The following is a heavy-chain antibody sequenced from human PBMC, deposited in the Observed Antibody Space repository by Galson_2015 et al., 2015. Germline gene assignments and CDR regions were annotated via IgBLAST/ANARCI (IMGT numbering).Heavy chain of an antibody. Sequence: SETLSLTCTVSGASVSSSGYYWGWIRQPPGKGLEWIGSIYYSGSTYYNPSLKSRVTISLDTSKNHFSLKLSSVTAADTAVYYCARDSPWSQNYYDSPWGQGTLVTVSS. J-gene: IGHJ5*02. CDR2: IYYSGST. D-gene: IGHD3-22*01. CDR1: GASVSSSGYY. CDR3: ARDSPWSQNYYDSP. V-gene: IGHV4-39*07.